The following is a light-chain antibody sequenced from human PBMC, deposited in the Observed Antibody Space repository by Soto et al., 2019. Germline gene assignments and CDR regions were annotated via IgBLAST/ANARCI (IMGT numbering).Light chain of an antibody. CDR1: QTVLYSSNNKNH. Sequence: DIVMTQSPDSLSVSLGERATINCKSSQTVLYSSNNKNHLAWYQQRPGQPPKLLFSWASTRESGVPDRFSARGSGTDFTLSIGSLQAEDGAVYYCQQYYSTPRTFGQGTKVEIK. V-gene: IGKV4-1*01. CDR3: QQYYSTPRT. CDR2: WAS. J-gene: IGKJ1*01.